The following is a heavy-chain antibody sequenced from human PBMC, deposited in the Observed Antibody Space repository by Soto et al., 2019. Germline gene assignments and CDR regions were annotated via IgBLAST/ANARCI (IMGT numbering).Heavy chain of an antibody. Sequence: QVQLQESGPGLVKPSETLSLTCTVPGGSVTIGTYYWSWIRQPPGKGLEWIGCIHYSGSTNYNPSLKSRGTMSVDTSKNQFALKLTSVNAADTAVYYCTRGGDAYKNGHWGQGTLVTVSS. CDR3: TRGGDAYKNGH. V-gene: IGHV4-61*01. D-gene: IGHD2-21*01. CDR2: IHYSGST. J-gene: IGHJ4*02. CDR1: GGSVTIGTYY.